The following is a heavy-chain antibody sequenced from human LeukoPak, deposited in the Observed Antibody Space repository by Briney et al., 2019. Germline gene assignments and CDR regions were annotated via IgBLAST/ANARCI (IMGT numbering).Heavy chain of an antibody. D-gene: IGHD5-18*01. CDR3: ARNGGYSYGYDPYYFDY. Sequence: GGSLRLSCAASRFTFSSYAMHWVRQAPGKGLEWVAVISYDGSNKYYAESVKGRFTISRDNSKNTLYLQMNSLRAEDTAVYYCARNGGYSYGYDPYYFDYWGQGTLVTVSS. CDR2: ISYDGSNK. CDR1: RFTFSSYA. V-gene: IGHV3-30*04. J-gene: IGHJ4*02.